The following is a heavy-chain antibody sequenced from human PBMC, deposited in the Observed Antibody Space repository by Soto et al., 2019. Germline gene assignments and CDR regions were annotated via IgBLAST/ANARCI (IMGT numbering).Heavy chain of an antibody. J-gene: IGHJ5*02. V-gene: IGHV1-2*02. CDR2: INPNSGGT. D-gene: IGHD2-2*01. Sequence: QVQLVQSGAEVKKPGASVKVSCKASGYTFTGYYMHWVRQAPGQGLEWMGWINPNSGGTNYAQKFQGRVTMTRDTSISTAYMELSRLRSDDTAVYYCAINIVVVPAATVWFDPWGQGTLVTVSS. CDR3: AINIVVVPAATVWFDP. CDR1: GYTFTGYY.